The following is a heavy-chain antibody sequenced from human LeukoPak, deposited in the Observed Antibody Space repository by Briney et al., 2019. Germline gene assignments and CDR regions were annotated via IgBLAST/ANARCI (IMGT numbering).Heavy chain of an antibody. CDR3: ARDRSSCSGGSCTEVLDY. D-gene: IGHD2-15*01. Sequence: GGSLRLSCAASGFTFSSYSMNWVRQAPGKGLEWVSFITSSSNYIYYADSVKGRFTISRDNSKNTVFLQMNSLRAEDTAVYYCARDRSSCSGGSCTEVLDYWGQGTLVTVSS. CDR1: GFTFSSYS. V-gene: IGHV3-21*04. CDR2: ITSSSNYI. J-gene: IGHJ4*02.